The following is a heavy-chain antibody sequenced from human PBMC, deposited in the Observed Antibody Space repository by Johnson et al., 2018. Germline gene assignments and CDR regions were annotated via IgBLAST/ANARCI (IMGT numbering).Heavy chain of an antibody. CDR1: GFTFSIYW. CDR2: IKHDGRP. V-gene: IGHV3-74*03. Sequence: EVQPLESGGGTVQPGGSLRLSCAASGFTFSIYWMHWVRQVPGMGPVWLPRIKHDGRPTYADSVRGRFTISRDNTKNTVYLQMNNLRSDDTAVYYRARDGCSGGTCYFKSYMDVWGKGTTVTVSS. CDR3: ARDGCSGGTCYFKSYMDV. D-gene: IGHD2-15*01. J-gene: IGHJ6*03.